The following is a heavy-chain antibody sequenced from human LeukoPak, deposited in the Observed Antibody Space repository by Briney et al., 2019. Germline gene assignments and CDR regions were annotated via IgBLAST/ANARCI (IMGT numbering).Heavy chain of an antibody. CDR3: AKESSGGWYFDY. J-gene: IGHJ4*02. CDR2: ISGSDGST. CDR1: GFTFRIYA. V-gene: IGHV3-23*01. Sequence: GGSLRLSCAASGFTFRIYAMSWVRQAPGKGLEWVSTISGSDGSTNYADSVKGRFSISRDNSKNTLYLQMNSLRAEDTAVYYCAKESSGGWYFDYWGQGTLVTVSS. D-gene: IGHD6-19*01.